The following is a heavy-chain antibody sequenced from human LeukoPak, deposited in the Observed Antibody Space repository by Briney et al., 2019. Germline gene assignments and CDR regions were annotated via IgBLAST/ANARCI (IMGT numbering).Heavy chain of an antibody. CDR3: ATDFPPSNGFDY. CDR1: GYTLTELS. Sequence: ASVKVSCKVSGYTLTELSMHWVRQAPGKGLEWMGGFDPEDGETIYAQKFQGRVTITEDTSTDTAYMELSSLRSEDTAVYYCATDFPPSNGFDYWGQGTLVTASS. D-gene: IGHD4/OR15-4a*01. CDR2: FDPEDGET. V-gene: IGHV1-24*01. J-gene: IGHJ4*02.